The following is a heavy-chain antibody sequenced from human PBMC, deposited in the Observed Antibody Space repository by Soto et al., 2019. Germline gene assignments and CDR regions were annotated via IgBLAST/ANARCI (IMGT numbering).Heavy chain of an antibody. D-gene: IGHD3-22*01. J-gene: IGHJ4*02. Sequence: SETLSLTCTVSGGSISSGDYYWSWIRQPPGKGLEWIGYIYYSGSTYYNPSLKSRVTISVDTSKNQFSLKLSSVTAADTAVYYCARADYYDSSGYYFVTYWGQGTLVTVSS. CDR2: IYYSGST. V-gene: IGHV4-30-4*01. CDR1: GGSISSGDYY. CDR3: ARADYYDSSGYYFVTY.